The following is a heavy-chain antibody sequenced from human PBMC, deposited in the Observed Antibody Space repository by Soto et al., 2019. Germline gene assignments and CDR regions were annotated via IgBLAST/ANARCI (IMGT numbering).Heavy chain of an antibody. D-gene: IGHD3-16*01. CDR2: IKLDGSEK. J-gene: IGHJ4*02. CDR1: GFTFRSHW. CDR3: ARVGAKWPFDY. V-gene: IGHV3-7*05. Sequence: ESGGGLVQPGGSLRISCAASGFTFRSHWMSWVRQAPGKGLEWVANIKLDGSEKYYVDSVEGRFTISRDNAQNSLYLQMNSLRVEDTAIYFCARVGAKWPFDYWGQGTLVTVSS.